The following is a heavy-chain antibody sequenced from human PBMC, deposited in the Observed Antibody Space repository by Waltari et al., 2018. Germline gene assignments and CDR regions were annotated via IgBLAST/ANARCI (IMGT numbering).Heavy chain of an antibody. CDR2: ISGSGGST. D-gene: IGHD6-13*01. Sequence: EVQLLESGGGLVQPGGSLRLSCAASGFTFSSYSMSWVRQAPGKGLEWVSAISGSGGSTYYADSVKGRFTISRDNSKNTLYLQMNSLRAEDTAVYYCAKDPFRRTRVGIAGNFDYWGQGTLVTVSS. CDR1: GFTFSSYS. V-gene: IGHV3-23*01. J-gene: IGHJ4*02. CDR3: AKDPFRRTRVGIAGNFDY.